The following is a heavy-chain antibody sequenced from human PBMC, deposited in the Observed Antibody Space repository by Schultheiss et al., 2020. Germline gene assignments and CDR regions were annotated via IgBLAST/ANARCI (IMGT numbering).Heavy chain of an antibody. D-gene: IGHD3-22*01. J-gene: IGHJ4*02. Sequence: GGSLRLSCAASGFTFSSYSMNWVRQAPGKGLEWVSSISSSSSYIYYADSVKGRFTISRDNAKNSLYLQMNSLRAEDTAVYYCASYYDSSGYSNTPLDYWGQGTLVTVSS. CDR1: GFTFSSYS. CDR2: ISSSSSYI. V-gene: IGHV3-21*01. CDR3: ASYYDSSGYSNTPLDY.